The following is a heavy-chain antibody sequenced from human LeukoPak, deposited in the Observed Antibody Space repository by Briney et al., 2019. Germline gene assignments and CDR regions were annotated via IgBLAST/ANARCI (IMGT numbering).Heavy chain of an antibody. D-gene: IGHD3-9*01. CDR3: AKDYYDILGMDV. V-gene: IGHV3-23*01. CDR1: GFTFSSYA. CDR2: ISDSGGST. Sequence: PGGSLRLSCAASGFTFSSYAMSWVRQAPGKGLEWVSAISDSGGSTYYADSVKGRFTISRDNSKNTLYLQMNSLRAEDTAVYYCAKDYYDILGMDVWGQGTTVTVSS. J-gene: IGHJ6*02.